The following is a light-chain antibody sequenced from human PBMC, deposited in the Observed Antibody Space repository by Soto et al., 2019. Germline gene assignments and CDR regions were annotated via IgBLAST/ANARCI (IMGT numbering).Light chain of an antibody. CDR1: SSNIGNDY. CDR2: DNT. V-gene: IGLV1-51*01. CDR3: GAWDSSLSAWI. J-gene: IGLJ2*01. Sequence: QSVLTQPPSVSAAPGQKVTISCSGSSSNIGNDYVSWYQQLPGTAPKLLIYDNTNRPSGIPDRFSGSKSGTSATLGITGLRTGDEADYYCGAWDSSLSAWIFGGGTKLTVL.